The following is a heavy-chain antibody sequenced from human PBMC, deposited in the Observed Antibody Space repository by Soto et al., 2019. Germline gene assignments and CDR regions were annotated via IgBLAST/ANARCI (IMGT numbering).Heavy chain of an antibody. V-gene: IGHV4-30-2*01. Sequence: SETLSLTCAVSGGSISSGGYSWSWIRQPPGKGLEWIGYIYHSGSTYYNPSLKSRGTISVDRAKNQFSLKLSSVTAADTAVYYCARGGSYYYDSSGYYPYFDYWGQGTLVTVSS. CDR1: GGSISSGGYS. CDR2: IYHSGST. CDR3: ARGGSYYYDSSGYYPYFDY. J-gene: IGHJ4*02. D-gene: IGHD3-22*01.